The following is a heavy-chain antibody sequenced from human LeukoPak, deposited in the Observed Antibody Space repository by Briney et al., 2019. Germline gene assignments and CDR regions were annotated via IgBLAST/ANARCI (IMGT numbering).Heavy chain of an antibody. CDR3: ARGGVGLVIIPGWEYDYYGLDV. J-gene: IGHJ6*02. CDR1: GFTLSTYS. CDR2: ISSSATYM. V-gene: IGHV3-21*01. Sequence: GGSLRLSCAASGFTLSTYSMNWVRQAPGKGLEWVSSISSSATYMYYADSVKGRFTISRDNAKNSLYLQMNSLRAEDTAVYYRARGGVGLVIIPGWEYDYYGLDVWGQGTTVTVSS. D-gene: IGHD3/OR15-3a*01.